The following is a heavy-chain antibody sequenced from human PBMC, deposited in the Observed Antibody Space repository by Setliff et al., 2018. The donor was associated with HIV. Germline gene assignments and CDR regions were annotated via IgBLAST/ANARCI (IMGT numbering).Heavy chain of an antibody. Sequence: SETLSLTCAVYGESLSGYYWSWIRQPPGKGLEWIGEVTHTRATSYNPSLQSRVTVTVDTSKNQFSLKLSSVTAADTAVYYCVRGGDSSSWYWGRWFDPWGQGTLVTVS. V-gene: IGHV4-34*01. J-gene: IGHJ5*02. D-gene: IGHD6-13*01. CDR2: VTHTRAT. CDR3: VRGGDSSSWYWGRWFDP. CDR1: GESLSGYY.